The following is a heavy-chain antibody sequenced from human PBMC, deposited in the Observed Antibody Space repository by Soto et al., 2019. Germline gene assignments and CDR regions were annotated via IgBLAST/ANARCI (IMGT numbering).Heavy chain of an antibody. Sequence: KGLEWVSAISGSGGSTYYADSVKGRFTISSDNSKNTLNLQLNRLRSEDTAVYNVFFFQAEDGIRDVRSVSAFLLNRSSDL. V-gene: IGHV3-23*01. CDR3: FFFQAEDGIRDVRSVSAFLLNRSSDL. D-gene: IGHD3-10*02. J-gene: IGHJ2*01. CDR2: ISGSGGST.